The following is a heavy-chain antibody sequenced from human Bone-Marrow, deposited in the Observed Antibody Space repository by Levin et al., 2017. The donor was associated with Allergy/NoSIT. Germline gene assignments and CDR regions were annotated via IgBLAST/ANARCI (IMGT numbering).Heavy chain of an antibody. CDR3: ARPRTAVRQGLGY. J-gene: IGHJ4*02. Sequence: KAGGSLRLSCAVYGGSFSGYSWTWIRQPPGKGLEWIGEINHGGGTNYNPSLKSRVTMSVDTSKNQFSLNLSSVSAADTAVYYCARPRTAVRQGLGYWGQGTLVTVSS. V-gene: IGHV4-34*01. CDR1: GGSFSGYS. CDR2: INHGGGT. D-gene: IGHD6-6*01.